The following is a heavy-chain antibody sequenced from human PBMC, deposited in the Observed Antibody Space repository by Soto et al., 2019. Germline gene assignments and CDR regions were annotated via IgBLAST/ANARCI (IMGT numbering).Heavy chain of an antibody. D-gene: IGHD4-17*01. CDR3: TTAQYGDYPNWFDS. CDR1: GFKFDDYS. V-gene: IGHV3-43*01. J-gene: IGHJ5*01. Sequence: GGSLRLSCATSGFKFDDYSMHWVRQTPGKGLEWVCLISWDGRRTNYADSVRGRFTISRDSSKNSLYLQMNSLRSEDTALYYCTTAQYGDYPNWFDSWGHGTLVTVSS. CDR2: ISWDGRRT.